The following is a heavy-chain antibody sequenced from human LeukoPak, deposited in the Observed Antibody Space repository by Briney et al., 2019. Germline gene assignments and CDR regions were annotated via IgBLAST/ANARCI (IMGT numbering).Heavy chain of an antibody. Sequence: GGSLRLSCAASGFTFSSYWMHWVRQAPGRGLVWVSRINNDGSSTSYADSVKGRFTISRDNAKNTLYLQMNSLRAEDTAVYYCVSSYCSGGSCYSASGYWGQGTLVTVSS. J-gene: IGHJ4*02. CDR1: GFTFSSYW. D-gene: IGHD2-15*01. CDR2: INNDGSST. CDR3: VSSYCSGGSCYSASGY. V-gene: IGHV3-74*01.